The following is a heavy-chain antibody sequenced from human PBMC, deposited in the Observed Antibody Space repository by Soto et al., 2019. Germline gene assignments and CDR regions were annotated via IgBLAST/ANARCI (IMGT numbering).Heavy chain of an antibody. V-gene: IGHV5-10-1*01. CDR2: IDPSDSYT. D-gene: IGHD3-10*01. CDR3: ARLYYYGSGRGGVYYFDY. CDR1: GYSFTSYW. J-gene: IGHJ4*02. Sequence: PGESLKISCQGSGYSFTSYWISWVRQMPGKGLEWMGRIDPSDSYTNYSPSFQGHVTISADKSISTAYLQWSSLKASDTAMYYCARLYYYGSGRGGVYYFDYWGQGTLVTVSS.